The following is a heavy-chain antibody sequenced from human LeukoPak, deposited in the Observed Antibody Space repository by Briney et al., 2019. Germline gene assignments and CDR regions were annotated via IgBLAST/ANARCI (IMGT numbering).Heavy chain of an antibody. CDR2: INHSGST. V-gene: IGHV4-34*01. J-gene: IGHJ4*02. CDR3: ARYDKGVGPAMGLDY. CDR1: GGSFSGYY. Sequence: SETLSLTCAVYGGSFSGYYWSWIRQPPGKGLEWIGEINHSGSTNYNPSLKSRVTISVDTSKNQFSLKLSSVTAADTAVYYCARYDKGVGPAMGLDYWGQGTLVTVSS. D-gene: IGHD5-18*01.